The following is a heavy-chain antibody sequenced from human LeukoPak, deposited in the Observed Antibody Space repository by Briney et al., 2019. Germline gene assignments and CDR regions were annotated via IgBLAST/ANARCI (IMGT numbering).Heavy chain of an antibody. V-gene: IGHV4-59*01. CDR3: ARHSGYDLTDWFDP. D-gene: IGHD5-12*01. CDR2: IYYSGST. J-gene: IGHJ5*02. Sequence: SETLSLTCTVSGGSISSYYWSWFRQPPGKGLEWIGYIYYSGSTNYNPSLKSRVTISVDTSKNQFSLKLSSVTAADTAVYYCARHSGYDLTDWFDPWGQGTLVTVSS. CDR1: GGSISSYY.